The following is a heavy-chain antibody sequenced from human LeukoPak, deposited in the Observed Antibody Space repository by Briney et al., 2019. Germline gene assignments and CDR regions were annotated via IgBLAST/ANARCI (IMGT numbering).Heavy chain of an antibody. Sequence: ASVKVSCKASGYTFNGYYIHWVRQAPGQRLEWMGWINPNSGSTNYAQKFQGRVTMTRDTSISTDYMELSRLRSDDTAVYYCTKDQTKGYCSGTSCYQNWFDPWGQGTLVTVSS. J-gene: IGHJ5*02. V-gene: IGHV1-2*02. CDR3: TKDQTKGYCSGTSCYQNWFDP. CDR1: GYTFNGYY. D-gene: IGHD2-2*01. CDR2: INPNSGST.